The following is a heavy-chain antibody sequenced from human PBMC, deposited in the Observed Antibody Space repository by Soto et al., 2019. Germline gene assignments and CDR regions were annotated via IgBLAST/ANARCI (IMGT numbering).Heavy chain of an antibody. Sequence: EVQLVQSGAEVKRPGESLKISCKGFGYSFTNYWIGWVRQMPGKGLGWMGIFYATDSDSRYSPSFQGQVTMSADNSISTAYLQWSSLKASDTSMYYCARPNSGDYDAFDVWGQGTMVIVSS. CDR2: FYATDSDS. CDR1: GYSFTNYW. V-gene: IGHV5-51*03. CDR3: ARPNSGDYDAFDV. D-gene: IGHD4-17*01. J-gene: IGHJ3*01.